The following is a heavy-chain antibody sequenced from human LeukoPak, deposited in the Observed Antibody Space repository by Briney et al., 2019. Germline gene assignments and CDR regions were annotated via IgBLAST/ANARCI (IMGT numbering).Heavy chain of an antibody. CDR1: GYSISSGYY. V-gene: IGHV4-38-2*02. D-gene: IGHD1-26*01. Sequence: SETLSLTCAVSGYSISSGYYWGWIRQPPGKGLEWIGSIYHSGSTYYNPSLKSRVTISVDTSKNQFSLKLSSVTAADTAVYYCARDVGANAFDIWGQGTMVTVSS. CDR3: ARDVGANAFDI. J-gene: IGHJ3*02. CDR2: IYHSGST.